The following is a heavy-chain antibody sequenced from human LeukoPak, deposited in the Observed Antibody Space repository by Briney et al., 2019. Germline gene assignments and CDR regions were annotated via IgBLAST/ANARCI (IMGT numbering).Heavy chain of an antibody. CDR3: ARGRGEGRGIAMIRGVRAPSYNWFDP. Sequence: SETLSLTCAVYGGSFSGYYWSWIRQPPGKGLEWIGEINHSGSTNYNPSLKSRVTISVDTSKNQFSLKLSSVTAADMAVYYCARGRGEGRGIAMIRGVRAPSYNWFDPWGHGTLVTVSS. J-gene: IGHJ5*02. D-gene: IGHD3-10*01. CDR1: GGSFSGYY. CDR2: INHSGST. V-gene: IGHV4-34*01.